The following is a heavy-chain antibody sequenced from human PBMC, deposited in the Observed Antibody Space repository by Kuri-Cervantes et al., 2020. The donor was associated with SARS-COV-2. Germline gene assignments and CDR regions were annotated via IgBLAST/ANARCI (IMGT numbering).Heavy chain of an antibody. CDR1: GFTFSSYW. Sequence: GESLKISCAASGFTFSSYWMHWVRQAPGKGLVWVSRINSDGSSTSYADSVKGRFTISRDNAKNTLYLQMNSLRAEDTAVYYCASGGPYYDFWSGLTYYYYYGMEVWGQGTTVTVSS. CDR3: ASGGPYYDFWSGLTYYYYYGMEV. CDR2: INSDGSST. D-gene: IGHD3-3*01. V-gene: IGHV3-74*01. J-gene: IGHJ6*02.